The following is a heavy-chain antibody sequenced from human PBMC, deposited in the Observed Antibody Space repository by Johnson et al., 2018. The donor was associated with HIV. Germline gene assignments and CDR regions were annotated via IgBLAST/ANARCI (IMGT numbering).Heavy chain of an antibody. V-gene: IGHV3-53*01. D-gene: IGHD6-6*01. CDR3: ARGSSGSFDL. J-gene: IGHJ3*01. CDR1: GFTVSSNY. Sequence: MQLVESGGGLIQPGGSLRLSCAASGFTVSSNYMSLVRQAPGKGLEWVYAITIDGDDTNYADSVKGRFIISRDNSKNTLSLQMNNLRVEDTGIYHCARGSSGSFDLWGRGTMVTVSS. CDR2: ITIDGDDT.